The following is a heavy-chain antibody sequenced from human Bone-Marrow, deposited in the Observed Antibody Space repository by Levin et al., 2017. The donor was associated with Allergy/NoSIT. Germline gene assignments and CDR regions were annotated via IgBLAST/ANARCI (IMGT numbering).Heavy chain of an antibody. J-gene: IGHJ2*01. D-gene: IGHD2-15*01. CDR1: GYTFKAHG. Sequence: ASVKVSCRASGYTFKAHGIVWVRQAPGQGLEWMGWISAYNGHTNYAEKFQGRVTMTTDTSTSTAPLDLKNLTSDDTAMYYCEGALVGSANWYFDLWGRGTLVTVS. V-gene: IGHV1-18*01. CDR2: ISAYNGHT. CDR3: EGALVGSANWYFDL.